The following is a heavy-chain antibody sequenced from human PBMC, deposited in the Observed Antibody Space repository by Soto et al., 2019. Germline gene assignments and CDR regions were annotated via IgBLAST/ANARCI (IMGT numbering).Heavy chain of an antibody. CDR3: ARSGWHDAFDI. CDR2: VSHSGGST. Sequence: EVQRFESGGGLVQPGGSLRLSCAASGFICTIYAMRWVRQAPGKGLDWVAGVSHSGGSTDYADAVKGRFFISRDNSKNTLYLQKNSMRADDTDVYYCARSGWHDAFDIWGKGTMITVSS. J-gene: IGHJ3*02. D-gene: IGHD6-19*01. V-gene: IGHV3-23*01. CDR1: GFICTIYA.